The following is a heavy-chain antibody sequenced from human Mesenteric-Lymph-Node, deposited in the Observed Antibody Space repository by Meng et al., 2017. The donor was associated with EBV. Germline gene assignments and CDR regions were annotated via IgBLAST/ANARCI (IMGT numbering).Heavy chain of an antibody. CDR2: IHHSGTT. D-gene: IGHD3-22*01. Sequence: QVHLQESGPGLVKPSGPLSPTCAVSGASIDRSDWWTWVRQAPGKGLEWVGEIHHSGTTNYNPSLESRVTISIDKSDNQFSLKLTSVTAADTAVYYCARGLGGHYPTMEYWGPGTLVTVYS. J-gene: IGHJ4*02. CDR1: GASIDRSDW. CDR3: ARGLGGHYPTMEY. V-gene: IGHV4-4*02.